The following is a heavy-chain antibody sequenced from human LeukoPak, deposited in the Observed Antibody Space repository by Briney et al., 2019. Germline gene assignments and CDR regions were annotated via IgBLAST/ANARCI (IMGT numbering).Heavy chain of an antibody. CDR2: VQHIGGET. D-gene: IGHD4-11*01. CDR1: GFTFSNSW. J-gene: IGHJ1*01. Sequence: GGSLRLSCAGSGFTFSNSWMGWVRQAPGKGLEWVANVQHIGGETYYVDSVKGRFTISRNNAKNSVYLQMNSLGADDTAVYYCATYSILNAREFRYWGQGTLVTVTS. CDR3: ATYSILNAREFRY. V-gene: IGHV3-7*01.